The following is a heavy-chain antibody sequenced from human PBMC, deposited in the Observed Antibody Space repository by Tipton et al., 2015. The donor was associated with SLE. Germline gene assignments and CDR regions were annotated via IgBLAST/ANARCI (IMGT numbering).Heavy chain of an antibody. V-gene: IGHV1-69*13. Sequence: QLVQSGAEVKKPGASVKVSCKASGGTFSSYAISWVRQAPGQGLEWMGGIIPIFGTANYAQKCQGRVTITADESTSTAYMELSSLRSEDTAVYYCAREGAAAAGKGGLFGYWGQGTLVTVSS. CDR2: IIPIFGTA. CDR1: GGTFSSYA. CDR3: AREGAAAAGKGGLFGY. D-gene: IGHD6-13*01. J-gene: IGHJ4*02.